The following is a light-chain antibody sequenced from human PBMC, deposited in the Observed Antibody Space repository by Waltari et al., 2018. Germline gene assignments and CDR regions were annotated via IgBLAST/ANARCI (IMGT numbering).Light chain of an antibody. J-gene: IGKJ2*03. V-gene: IGKV1-33*01. CDR3: QQYNNSPYS. CDR2: YVS. Sequence: DIQMTQSPSSLSASVGDRVTITCRASQGINNYLSWYQQKPGKAPKPLIYYVSSLETGVPSRFSGSRSGTDYTLTISSLQPEDIATYYCQQYNNSPYSFGQGTKVEIK. CDR1: QGINNY.